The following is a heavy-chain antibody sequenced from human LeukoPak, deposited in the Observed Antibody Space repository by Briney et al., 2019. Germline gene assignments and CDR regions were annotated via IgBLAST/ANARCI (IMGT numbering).Heavy chain of an antibody. V-gene: IGHV3-7*01. CDR2: IKQDGSEK. Sequence: PGGSLRLSCAASGFTFSSYWMSWVRQAPGKGLEWVANIKQDGSEKYYVDSVKGRFTISRDNAKNSLYLQMNSLGAEDTAVYYCATFTYCGGDCYSLDAFDIWGXGTMVTVS. D-gene: IGHD2-21*01. CDR3: ATFTYCGGDCYSLDAFDI. CDR1: GFTFSSYW. J-gene: IGHJ3*02.